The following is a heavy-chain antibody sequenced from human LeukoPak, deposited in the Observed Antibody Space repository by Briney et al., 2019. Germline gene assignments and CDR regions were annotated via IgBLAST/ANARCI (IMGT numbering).Heavy chain of an antibody. D-gene: IGHD5-18*01. CDR3: ASSDDTAMAPYYYYGMDV. Sequence: GGSLRLSCAASGFTFSSYSMNWVRQAPGKGLEWVSYISSSSSTIYYADSVKGRFTISRDNAKNSLYLQMNSLRAEDTAVYYCASSDDTAMAPYYYYGMDVWGQGTTVTVSS. CDR1: GFTFSSYS. V-gene: IGHV3-48*04. J-gene: IGHJ6*02. CDR2: ISSSSSTI.